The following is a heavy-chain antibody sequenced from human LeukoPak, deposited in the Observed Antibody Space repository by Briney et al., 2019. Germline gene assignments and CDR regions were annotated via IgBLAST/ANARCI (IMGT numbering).Heavy chain of an antibody. J-gene: IGHJ4*02. D-gene: IGHD1-26*01. CDR3: ARATPPGGVGATWTLGWYYFDY. V-gene: IGHV3-7*01. CDR2: IKQDGSEK. CDR1: GFTFSSYW. Sequence: PGGSLRLSCAASGFTFSSYWMSWVRQAPGKGLEWVANIKQDGSEKYYVDSVKGRFAISRDNAKKSLYLQMNSLRAEDTAVYYCARATPPGGVGATWTLGWYYFDYWGQGTLVTVSS.